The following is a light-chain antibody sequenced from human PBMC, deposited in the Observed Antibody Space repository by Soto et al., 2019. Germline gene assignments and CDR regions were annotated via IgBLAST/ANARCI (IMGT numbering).Light chain of an antibody. CDR1: SSNIGAGYD. J-gene: IGLJ3*02. CDR3: QSYDSTLSGSWV. CDR2: VNN. V-gene: IGLV1-40*01. Sequence: QSVLTQTPSVSGAPGQRVTISCTGSSSNIGAGYDVHWYQHLPGTAPKLLIYVNNNRPSGVPDRFSGSKSGTSASLAITGLQAEVEADYYCQSYDSTLSGSWVFGGGTKLTVL.